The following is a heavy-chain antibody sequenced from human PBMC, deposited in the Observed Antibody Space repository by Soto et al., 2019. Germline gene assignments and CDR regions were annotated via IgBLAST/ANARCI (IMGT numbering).Heavy chain of an antibody. Sequence: TSETLSLTCTVSGGSTSSYYWSWIRQPAGKGLEWIGRIYTSGSTNYNPSLKSRVTMSVDTSKNQFSLKLSSVTAADTAVYYCARDGGAPGSYGMDVWGQGTTVTVSS. D-gene: IGHD3-16*01. CDR1: GGSTSSYY. V-gene: IGHV4-4*07. CDR2: IYTSGST. CDR3: ARDGGAPGSYGMDV. J-gene: IGHJ6*02.